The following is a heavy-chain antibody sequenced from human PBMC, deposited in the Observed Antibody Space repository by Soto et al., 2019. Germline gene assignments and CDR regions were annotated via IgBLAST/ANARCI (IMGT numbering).Heavy chain of an antibody. Sequence: SETLSLTCTVSGGSISSSSYYWGWIRQPPGKGLEWIGSIYYSGSTYYNPSLKSRVTISVDTSKNQFSLKLSSVTAADTAVYYCATLTRNWNYFLYWGQGTLVTVSS. J-gene: IGHJ4*02. CDR1: GGSISSSSYY. CDR3: ATLTRNWNYFLY. D-gene: IGHD1-20*01. CDR2: IYYSGST. V-gene: IGHV4-39*01.